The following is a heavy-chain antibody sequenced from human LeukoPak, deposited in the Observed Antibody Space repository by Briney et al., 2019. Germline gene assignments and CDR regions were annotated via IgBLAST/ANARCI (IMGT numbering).Heavy chain of an antibody. V-gene: IGHV3-30*04. Sequence: VGSLRLSCAASGFTFSDYAMHWVRQAPGKGLEWVAVISYDGSWMYYADSVKGRFTVSRDNSKSTLYLQMDSPRVEDTAVNFCARGRGSGSFLIDYWGQGTLVTVSS. J-gene: IGHJ4*02. CDR3: ARGRGSGSFLIDY. D-gene: IGHD3-10*01. CDR1: GFTFSDYA. CDR2: ISYDGSWM.